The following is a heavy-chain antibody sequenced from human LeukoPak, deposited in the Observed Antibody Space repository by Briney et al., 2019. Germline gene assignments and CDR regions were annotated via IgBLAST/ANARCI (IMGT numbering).Heavy chain of an antibody. D-gene: IGHD6-19*01. CDR3: VKNGWLDY. Sequence: GGSLRLSCAASGFTFSSQNMNWARQAPGKGLEWVAYISTSGDSTKYADSVEGRFTISRDNVENSLYLLMNSLRVNDTAVYYCVKNGWLDYWGQGIVVTVSS. CDR1: GFTFSSQN. V-gene: IGHV3-21*01. J-gene: IGHJ4*02. CDR2: ISTSGDST.